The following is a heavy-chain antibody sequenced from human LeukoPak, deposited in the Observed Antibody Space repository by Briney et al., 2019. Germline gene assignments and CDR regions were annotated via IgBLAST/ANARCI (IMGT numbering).Heavy chain of an antibody. J-gene: IGHJ3*02. D-gene: IGHD5-24*01. CDR3: ARYREAYAHSPHALDI. V-gene: IGHV4-61*02. CDR1: GVSVSTTDYF. Sequence: PSQTLSLTCTVSGVSVSTTDYFWNWIRQPAGQGLEWIGRIYASGNIHYKPSLKSRVTMSLDTSKNQFSLNMKSVTAADSAVYFCARYREAYAHSPHALDIWGRGTVVTVSS. CDR2: IYASGNI.